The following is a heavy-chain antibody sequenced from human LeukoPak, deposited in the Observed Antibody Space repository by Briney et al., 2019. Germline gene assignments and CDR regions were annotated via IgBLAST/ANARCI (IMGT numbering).Heavy chain of an antibody. Sequence: ASVKVSCKASGGTFSSTTINWVRQAPGQGLEWMGGITPIFRTPNYAQKFQGRVTITAVESMSTAYMELSSLRSEDTAVYYCARGWLAETTVVTPYNYWGQGTLVAVSS. CDR1: GGTFSSTT. CDR2: ITPIFRTP. CDR3: ARGWLAETTVVTPYNY. J-gene: IGHJ4*02. D-gene: IGHD2-21*02. V-gene: IGHV1-69*13.